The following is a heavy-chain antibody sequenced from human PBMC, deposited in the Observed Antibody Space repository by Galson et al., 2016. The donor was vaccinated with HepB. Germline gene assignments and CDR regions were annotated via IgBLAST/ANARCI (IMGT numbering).Heavy chain of an antibody. CDR1: DYNFPSYG. CDR3: ARDSLLFDY. J-gene: IGHJ4*02. CDR2: ISVYTGDT. D-gene: IGHD3-10*01. Sequence: SVKASCKASDYNFPSYGISWVRQAPGQGLEWVGSISVYTGDTNYAQRLQDRVTMTTDTSTSTAYMELRSLRSDDTAVYYCARDSLLFDYWGQGTLVTVSS. V-gene: IGHV1-18*01.